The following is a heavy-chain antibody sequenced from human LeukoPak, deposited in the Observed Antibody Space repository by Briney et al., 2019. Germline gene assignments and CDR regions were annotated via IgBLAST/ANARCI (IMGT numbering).Heavy chain of an antibody. J-gene: IGHJ4*02. V-gene: IGHV4-59*01. CDR2: IYYSGSTNYNP. CDR3: ARGPLGYYDCSGYYYGY. Sequence: PSETLSLTCTVSGGSISSYYWSWIRQPPGKGLEWIGYIYYSGSTNYNPNYNPSLWGPVTISLDTSKNQLSLKLRSVTAADTAVYYCARGPLGYYDCSGYYYGYWGQGTLVTVSS. D-gene: IGHD3-22*01. CDR1: GGSISSYY.